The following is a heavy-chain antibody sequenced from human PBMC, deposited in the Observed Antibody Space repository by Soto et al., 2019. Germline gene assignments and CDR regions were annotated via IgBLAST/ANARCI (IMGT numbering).Heavy chain of an antibody. CDR1: GFSFSSHG. Sequence: QVQLVESGGNVVQPGRSLRLSCAASGFSFSSHGMHWVRQAPGKGLEWVAHLWAGGNIRYYAYSVKGRFTISSDHSKNDLYLQMDSLGAEDTAVYYCARDAQHLANYGMDVWGQGTTVTVSS. V-gene: IGHV3-33*01. CDR3: ARDAQHLANYGMDV. D-gene: IGHD3-3*02. J-gene: IGHJ6*02. CDR2: LWAGGNIR.